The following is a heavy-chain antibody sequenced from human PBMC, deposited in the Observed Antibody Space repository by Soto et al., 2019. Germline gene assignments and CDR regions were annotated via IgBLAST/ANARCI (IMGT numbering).Heavy chain of an antibody. Sequence: SETLSLTCPVSGVSVSSGSYYWSWIRQPPGKGLEWIGYIYYSGSTNYNPSLKSRVTISVDTSKNQFSLKLSSVTAADTAVYYCATENLGYCSGGSCHTFDYWGQGTLVTVSS. CDR1: GVSVSSGSYY. CDR3: ATENLGYCSGGSCHTFDY. CDR2: IYYSGST. D-gene: IGHD2-15*01. J-gene: IGHJ4*02. V-gene: IGHV4-61*01.